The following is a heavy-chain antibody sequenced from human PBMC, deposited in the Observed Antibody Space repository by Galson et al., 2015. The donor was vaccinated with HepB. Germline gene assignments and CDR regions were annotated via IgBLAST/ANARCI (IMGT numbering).Heavy chain of an antibody. D-gene: IGHD3-22*01. V-gene: IGHV3-66*01. CDR3: ARGTFDSSGYPIKDY. J-gene: IGHJ4*02. Sequence: SLRLSCAASGFTVSSKYMSWVRQAPGKGLEWVSVIYSGGSTYYADSVKGRFTISRDNSKNTLYLQMNSLRAEDTAVYYCARGTFDSSGYPIKDYWGQGTLVTVSS. CDR1: GFTVSSKY. CDR2: IYSGGST.